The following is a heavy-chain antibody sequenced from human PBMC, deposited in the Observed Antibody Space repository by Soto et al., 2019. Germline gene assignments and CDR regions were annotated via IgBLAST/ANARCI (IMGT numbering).Heavy chain of an antibody. V-gene: IGHV4-38-2*02. CDR3: ARQSKWGAFDI. CDR2: IYHSWST. D-gene: IGHD7-27*01. Sequence: SETLSLTCTVSGGSIDSGDYWGWIRQPPGKELEWIESIYHSWSTYYNPSLKSRVTISVDTSKNQFSLKLSSVTAADTAVYDCARQSKWGAFDIWGQGTMVTVSS. J-gene: IGHJ3*02. CDR1: GGSIDSGDY.